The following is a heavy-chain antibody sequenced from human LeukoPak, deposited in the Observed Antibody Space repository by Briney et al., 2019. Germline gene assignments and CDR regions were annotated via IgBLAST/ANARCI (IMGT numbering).Heavy chain of an antibody. V-gene: IGHV3-30*03. Sequence: GGSLRLSCAASGFTFSSYGMHWVRQAPGKGLEWVAVISYDGSNKYYADSVKGRFTISRDNSKNTLYLQMNSLRAEDTAVYYCATGTGYYYDRWGQGTLVTVAS. CDR3: ATGTGYYYDR. CDR2: ISYDGSNK. D-gene: IGHD3-9*01. J-gene: IGHJ4*02. CDR1: GFTFSSYG.